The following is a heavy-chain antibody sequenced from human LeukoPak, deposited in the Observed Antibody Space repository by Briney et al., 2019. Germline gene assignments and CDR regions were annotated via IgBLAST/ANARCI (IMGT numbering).Heavy chain of an antibody. CDR3: ARLLWFGELLP. CDR1: GFTFSSYE. CDR2: ISSSGSTI. D-gene: IGHD3-10*01. Sequence: TGGSLRLSCAASGFTFSSYEMNWVRQAPWKGLEWVSYISSSGSTIYYADSVKGRFTISRDNAKNSLYLQMNSLRAEDTAVYYCARLLWFGELLPWGQGTLVTVSS. J-gene: IGHJ5*02. V-gene: IGHV3-48*03.